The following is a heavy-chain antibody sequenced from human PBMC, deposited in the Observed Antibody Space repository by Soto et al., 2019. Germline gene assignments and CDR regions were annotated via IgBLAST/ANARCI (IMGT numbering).Heavy chain of an antibody. CDR1: GYNFINYG. V-gene: IGHV1-18*01. Sequence: GASVKVSCKASGYNFINYGITWVRQAPGQGLEWMGWISVHNGNTNYAQKLQGRVTMTTDTSTSTAYMELRSLRSDDTAVYYCARDFGGSYLLGLPFYWGQGTLVTVSS. CDR3: ARDFGGSYLLGLPFY. J-gene: IGHJ4*02. D-gene: IGHD1-26*01. CDR2: ISVHNGNT.